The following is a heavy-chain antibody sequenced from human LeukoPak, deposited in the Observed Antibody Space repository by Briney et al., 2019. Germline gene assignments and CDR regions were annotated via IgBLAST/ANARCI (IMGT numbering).Heavy chain of an antibody. CDR2: ISAYNGNT. CDR1: GYTFTSYG. CDR3: ARDRTGRIIDFDF. V-gene: IGHV1-18*01. J-gene: IGHJ4*02. D-gene: IGHD3-16*02. Sequence: ASVKVSCKASGYTFTSYGISWVRQAPGQGLEWMGWISAYNGNTNYAQKLQGRVTMTTDTSTSTAYMEARSLRFDDTAVYYCARDRTGRIIDFDFWGQGTLVTVSS.